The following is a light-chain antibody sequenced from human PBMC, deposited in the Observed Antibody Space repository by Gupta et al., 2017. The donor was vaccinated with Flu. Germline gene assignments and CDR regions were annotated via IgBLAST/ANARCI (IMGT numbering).Light chain of an antibody. CDR3: ATWDSSMSGGV. CDR1: SSNIASHY. V-gene: IGLV1-51*02. J-gene: IGLJ3*02. Sequence: SSSNIASHYVSWYQQHPAATPTLLIYEYSKRPSASPDRCSGAKSGTSATLRIAGLQTGDEADYYYATWDSSMSGGVFGGGTKLTVL. CDR2: EYS.